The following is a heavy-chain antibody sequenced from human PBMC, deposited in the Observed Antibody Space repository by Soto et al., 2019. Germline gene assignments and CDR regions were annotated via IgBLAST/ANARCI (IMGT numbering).Heavy chain of an antibody. CDR3: AKDAASFDWLLPMDV. CDR2: ISGSGGST. V-gene: IGHV3-23*01. D-gene: IGHD3-9*01. CDR1: GFTFISYA. J-gene: IGHJ6*03. Sequence: GGSLRLSCAASGFTFISYAMSWVLQAPGKGLEWVSAISGSGGSTYYADSVKGRFTISRDNSKNTLYLQMNSLRAEDTAVYYYAKDAASFDWLLPMDVWRKGTTVTVSS.